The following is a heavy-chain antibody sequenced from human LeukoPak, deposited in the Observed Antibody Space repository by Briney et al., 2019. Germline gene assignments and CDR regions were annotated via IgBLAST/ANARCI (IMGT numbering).Heavy chain of an antibody. Sequence: PGGSLRLSCAASEFIFSRYAMHWVRQAPGKGLEWVAILSYDDTNEYYADSVAGRFTISRDNSKNTLCLQMNSLRPDDTAVYYCARDRRDGNNLAFHFDYWGKGTLVTVSS. CDR1: EFIFSRYA. V-gene: IGHV3-30*04. CDR3: ARDRRDGNNLAFHFDY. D-gene: IGHD5-24*01. J-gene: IGHJ4*02. CDR2: LSYDDTNE.